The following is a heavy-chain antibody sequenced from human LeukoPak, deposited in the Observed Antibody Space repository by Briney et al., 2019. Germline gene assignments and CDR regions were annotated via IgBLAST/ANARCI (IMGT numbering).Heavy chain of an antibody. V-gene: IGHV3-64*01. D-gene: IGHD5-18*01. CDR1: GFIFSSYA. CDR2: ISRNGGST. CDR3: ARGSGAMVTWAYYCDY. J-gene: IGHJ4*02. Sequence: GGSLRLSCAASGFIFSSYAMHWVRHPHGKGLEYVSAISRNGGSTYYANSVKGRFTIARDDCKNTLYLQMGSRRAEDMAVYYCARGSGAMVTWAYYCDYWGQGALFTVSS.